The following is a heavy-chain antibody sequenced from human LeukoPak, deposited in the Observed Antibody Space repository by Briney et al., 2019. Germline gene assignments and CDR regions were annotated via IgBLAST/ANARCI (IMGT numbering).Heavy chain of an antibody. V-gene: IGHV3-30*18. Sequence: GGALSLSFAASGFTFSRYGMHWVRQAPGKGLEWVAVISYDGSNKYYADSVKGRFTISRDNSKNTLYLQMNSLRAEDTAVYYCAKDYSSGWYYFDYWGQGTLVTVPS. CDR1: GFTFSRYG. CDR2: ISYDGSNK. D-gene: IGHD6-19*01. J-gene: IGHJ4*02. CDR3: AKDYSSGWYYFDY.